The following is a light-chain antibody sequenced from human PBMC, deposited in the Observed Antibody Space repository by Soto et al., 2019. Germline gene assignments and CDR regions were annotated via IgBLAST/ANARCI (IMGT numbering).Light chain of an antibody. CDR2: GAS. CDR1: QSVSSD. Sequence: DIVVTQSPATLSVSPGERATLSCRASQSVSSDLAWYQQKPGQAPRLLIYGASTRATGIPARFSGSGSGTEFTLTISSLQSEDFEVYYCQQYNNGPPLTCGGGTNVEFK. CDR3: QQYNNGPPLT. V-gene: IGKV3-15*01. J-gene: IGKJ4*02.